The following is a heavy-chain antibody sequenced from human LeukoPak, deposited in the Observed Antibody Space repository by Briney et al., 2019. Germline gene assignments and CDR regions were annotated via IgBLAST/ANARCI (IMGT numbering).Heavy chain of an antibody. CDR2: ISGSGGST. CDR3: AKGDAGYYYDSSGYLNWFDP. Sequence: GGSLRLSCAASGFTFSSYAMSWVRQAPGKGLEWVSVISGSGGSTYYVDSVKGRFTISRDNSKNTLSLQMNSLRAEDTAVYYCAKGDAGYYYDSSGYLNWFDPWGQGTLVTVSS. D-gene: IGHD3-22*01. CDR1: GFTFSSYA. J-gene: IGHJ5*02. V-gene: IGHV3-23*01.